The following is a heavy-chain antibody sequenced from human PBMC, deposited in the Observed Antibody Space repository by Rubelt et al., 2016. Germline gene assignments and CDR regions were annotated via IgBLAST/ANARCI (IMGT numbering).Heavy chain of an antibody. J-gene: IGHJ5*02. CDR3: ARELGATLPCYWLDP. CDR2: ISSSSTYI. Sequence: VQLQESGPGVVTPSETLSLTCSVSGGSLSTNYWSWIRQPPGKGLEWVSSISSSSTYIYYADSVKGRFTIPRDNAKNTLLLQMNSLRDEDTAVYHCARELGATLPCYWLDPWGQGTLVTVSS. CDR1: GGSLSTNY. V-gene: IGHV3-21*01. D-gene: IGHD1-26*01.